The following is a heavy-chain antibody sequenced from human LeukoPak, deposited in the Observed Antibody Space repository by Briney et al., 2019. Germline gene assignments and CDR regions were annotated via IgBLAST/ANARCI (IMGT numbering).Heavy chain of an antibody. CDR1: GFTFSSYA. V-gene: IGHV3-23*01. D-gene: IGHD3-10*01. CDR3: ANDRGNTMVRGITAFDY. CDR2: ISGSGGTT. Sequence: PGGSLRLSCAASGFTFSSYAMSWVRQAPGKGLEWVSGISGSGGTTYYADSVKGRFTISRDNSKNTLYLQMNSLRAEDTAVYYCANDRGNTMVRGITAFDYWGQGTLVTVSS. J-gene: IGHJ4*02.